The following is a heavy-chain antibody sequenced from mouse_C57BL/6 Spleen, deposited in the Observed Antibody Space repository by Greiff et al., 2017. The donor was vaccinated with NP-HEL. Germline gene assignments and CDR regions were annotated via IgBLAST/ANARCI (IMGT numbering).Heavy chain of an antibody. CDR3: ARGTLYYGSSGYFDY. J-gene: IGHJ2*01. CDR2: IDPSDSYT. D-gene: IGHD1-1*01. Sequence: QVQLQQPGAELVRPGTSVKLSCKASGYTFTSYWMHWVKQRPGQGLEWIGVIDPSDSYTNYNQKFKGKATLTVDTSSSTAYIQLSSLTSEDSAVYYCARGTLYYGSSGYFDYWGQGTTLTVSS. V-gene: IGHV1-59*01. CDR1: GYTFTSYW.